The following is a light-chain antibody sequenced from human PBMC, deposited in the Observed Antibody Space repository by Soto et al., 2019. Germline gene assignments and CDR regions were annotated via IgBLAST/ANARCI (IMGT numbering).Light chain of an antibody. CDR3: QQYNNWIT. J-gene: IGKJ5*01. V-gene: IGKV3-15*01. CDR2: AAS. CDR1: QSISIN. Sequence: EIVMTQSPATLSVSAGERAILSCRASQSISINLSCYQQKPGQAPRPLIYAASNRATGVPARFSRSWSGTEFTLTISSLQSEDFAVYYCQQYNNWITFGQGTRLEIK.